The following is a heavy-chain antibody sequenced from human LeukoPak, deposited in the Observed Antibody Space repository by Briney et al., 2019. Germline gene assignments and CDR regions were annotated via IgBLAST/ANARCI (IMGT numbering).Heavy chain of an antibody. Sequence: SETLSLTCFVSGVSIRSYSWSWIRQPSGKGLEWIGRIQTSGSTNYNPSLRSRVTMSVDTSKNQFSLKLSSVTAADTAVYYCAREEEGDYSDYFDYWGQGTLVTVSS. CDR2: IQTSGST. J-gene: IGHJ4*02. CDR1: GVSIRSYS. CDR3: AREEEGDYSDYFDY. V-gene: IGHV4-4*07. D-gene: IGHD2-15*01.